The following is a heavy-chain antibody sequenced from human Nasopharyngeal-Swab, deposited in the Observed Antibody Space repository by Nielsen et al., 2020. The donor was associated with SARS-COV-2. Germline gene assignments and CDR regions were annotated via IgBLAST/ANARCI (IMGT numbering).Heavy chain of an antibody. D-gene: IGHD1-26*01. CDR3: ARDRIVGARGHDAFDI. V-gene: IGHV3-74*01. J-gene: IGHJ3*02. Sequence: VRQAPGQGLVWVSRINSDGSSTSYADSVKGRFTISRDNAKNTLYLQMNSLRAEDTAVYYCARDRIVGARGHDAFDIWGQGTMVTVSS. CDR2: INSDGSST.